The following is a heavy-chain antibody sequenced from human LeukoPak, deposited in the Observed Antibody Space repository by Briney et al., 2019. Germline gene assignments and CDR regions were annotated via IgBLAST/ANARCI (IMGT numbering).Heavy chain of an antibody. CDR3: ARGHTYYDFWSGSWYYYYMDV. CDR2: ISAYNGNT. CDR1: GYTFTSYG. J-gene: IGHJ6*03. D-gene: IGHD3-3*01. V-gene: IGHV1-18*01. Sequence: ASVKVSCKASGYTFTSYGISWVRQAPGQGLEWMGWISAYNGNTNYAQKLQGRVTMTTDTSTSTAYMELRCLRSDDTAVYYCARGHTYYDFWSGSWYYYYMDVWGKGTTVTVSS.